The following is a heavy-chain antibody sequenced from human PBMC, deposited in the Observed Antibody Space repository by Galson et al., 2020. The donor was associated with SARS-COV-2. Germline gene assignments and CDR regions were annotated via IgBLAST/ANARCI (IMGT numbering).Heavy chain of an antibody. V-gene: IGHV3-21*01. CDR1: GFTFSRYS. D-gene: IGHD1-26*01. CDR3: ARDDRREEGATMFDY. CDR2: ISHSSSDI. J-gene: IGHJ4*02. Sequence: GESLKISCAASGFTFSRYSMNWVRQAPGKGLVWVSSISHSSSDIYYGDSVKGRFTISRDNAKNSLYLQMNSLRAEDTAVYYCARDDRREEGATMFDYWGRGTLVTVSS.